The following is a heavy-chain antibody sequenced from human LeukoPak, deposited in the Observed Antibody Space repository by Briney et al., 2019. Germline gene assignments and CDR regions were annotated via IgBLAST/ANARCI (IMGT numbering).Heavy chain of an antibody. CDR2: INSDGSST. Sequence: GGSLRLSCAASGFTFSSYWMHWVRQAPGKGLVWVSRINSDGSSTSYADSVKGRFTISRDNAKNTLYLQMNSLRAEDTAVYYCVRKVRGVYYFDYWGQGTLVTVSS. V-gene: IGHV3-74*01. D-gene: IGHD3-10*01. CDR1: GFTFSSYW. CDR3: VRKVRGVYYFDY. J-gene: IGHJ4*02.